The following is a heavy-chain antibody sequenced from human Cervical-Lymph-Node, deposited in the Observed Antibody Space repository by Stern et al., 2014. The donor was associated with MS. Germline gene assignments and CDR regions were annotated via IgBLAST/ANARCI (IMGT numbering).Heavy chain of an antibody. CDR2: YYSGRT. Sequence: VQLVESGPGLVKPSETLSLTCTVSGGSVTSARHYWSWIRQPPGQGLEWIGYYSGRTNYNPSLKSRVTISVDTSKYQFSLKLSSVTAADTAVYYCARRYSSGWYDYWGQGTLVTVSS. D-gene: IGHD6-19*01. CDR3: ARRYSSGWYDY. J-gene: IGHJ4*02. CDR1: GGSVTSARHY. V-gene: IGHV4-61*01.